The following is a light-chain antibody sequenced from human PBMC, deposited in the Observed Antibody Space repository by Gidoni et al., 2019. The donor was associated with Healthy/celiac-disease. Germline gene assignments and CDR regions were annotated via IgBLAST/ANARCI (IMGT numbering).Light chain of an antibody. CDR2: AAS. CDR3: QQSYSTPPFT. Sequence: DIQMTQSPSSLSASVGDRVTITCRASQSISSYLTWYQQKPGKAPKLLIYAASSLQSGVPARFSGSGSGTDFTLTISSLQPEDFATYYCQQSYSTPPFTFGPXTKVDIK. J-gene: IGKJ3*01. V-gene: IGKV1-39*01. CDR1: QSISSY.